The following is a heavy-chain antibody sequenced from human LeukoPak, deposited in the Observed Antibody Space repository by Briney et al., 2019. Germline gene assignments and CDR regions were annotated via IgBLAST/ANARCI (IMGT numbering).Heavy chain of an antibody. J-gene: IGHJ4*02. D-gene: IGHD3-3*01. Sequence: ASVKVSGKPSVYTFTTYGISWVHQAPGQGLEGMEWTTAYNGNTNYAQKLQGRVTMTTDTSTSTAYMELRSLRSDDTAVYYCARERYYDFWSGTSSFDYWGQGTLVTVSS. V-gene: IGHV1-18*01. CDR1: VYTFTTYG. CDR2: TTAYNGNT. CDR3: ARERYYDFWSGTSSFDY.